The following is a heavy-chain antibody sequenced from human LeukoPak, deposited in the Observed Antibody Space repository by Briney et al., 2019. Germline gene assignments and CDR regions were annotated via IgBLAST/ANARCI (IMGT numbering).Heavy chain of an antibody. CDR2: IYTSGST. Sequence: SETLSLTCVVSGGSISSYYWSWIRQPAGKGLEWIGRIYTSGSTNYNPSLKSRVTMSVDTSKNQFSLKLSSVTAADTAVYYCARAVTYCGGDCYFPYYYFDYWGQGTLVTVSS. D-gene: IGHD2-21*02. V-gene: IGHV4-4*07. J-gene: IGHJ4*02. CDR3: ARAVTYCGGDCYFPYYYFDY. CDR1: GGSISSYY.